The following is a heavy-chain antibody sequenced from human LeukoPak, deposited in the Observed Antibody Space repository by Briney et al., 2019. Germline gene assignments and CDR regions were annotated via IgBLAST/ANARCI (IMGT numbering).Heavy chain of an antibody. CDR2: IYECGTT. CDR3: ARGAWATRLAS. V-gene: IGHV4-34*01. CDR1: GESLNSYY. D-gene: IGHD2-15*01. Sequence: SETLSLTCAVYGESLNSYYWSWVRQPPGEGLEWIGEIYECGTTKYNPSLKSRVPISMVPSKQQFSLILSSVTAADTAVYYCARGAWATRLASWGLGTPVIVSS. J-gene: IGHJ4*02.